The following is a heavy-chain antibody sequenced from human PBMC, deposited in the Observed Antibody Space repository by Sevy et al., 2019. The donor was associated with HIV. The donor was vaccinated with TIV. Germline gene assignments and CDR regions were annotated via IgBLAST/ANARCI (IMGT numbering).Heavy chain of an antibody. J-gene: IGHJ4*02. V-gene: IGHV1-69*13. D-gene: IGHD1-26*01. CDR2: IIPIFGTA. Sequence: ASLKVSCKASGGTFSSYAISWVRQAPGQGLEWMGGIIPIFGTANYAQKFQGRVTITADESTSTAYMELSSLRSEDTAVYYCARGDSGSYYFTNWGQGTLVTVSS. CDR3: ARGDSGSYYFTN. CDR1: GGTFSSYA.